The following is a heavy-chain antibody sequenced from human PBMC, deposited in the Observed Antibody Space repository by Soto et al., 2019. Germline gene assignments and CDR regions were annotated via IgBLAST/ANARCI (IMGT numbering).Heavy chain of an antibody. V-gene: IGHV4-30-4*01. CDR1: GGSISSGDYY. CDR2: IYYSGST. D-gene: IGHD3-3*01. CDR3: ARGGITIYYYYYGMDV. Sequence: TLSLTCTVSGGSISSGDYYWSWIRQPPGKGLEWIGYIYYSGSTYYNPSLKSRVTISVDTSKNQFSLKLSSVTAADTAVYYCARGGITIYYYYYGMDVWGQGTTVTVSS. J-gene: IGHJ6*02.